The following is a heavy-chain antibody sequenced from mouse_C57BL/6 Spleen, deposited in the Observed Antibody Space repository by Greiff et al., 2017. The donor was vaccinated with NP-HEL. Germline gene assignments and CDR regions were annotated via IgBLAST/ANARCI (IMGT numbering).Heavy chain of an antibody. Sequence: DVMLVESGGGLVKPGGSLKLSCAASGFTFSDYGMHWVRQAPEKGLEWVAYISSGSSTTYYADTVKGRFTISRDNAKNTLFLQMTSLRSEDTAMYYCAGNYYGSSPFAYWGQGTLVTVSA. CDR1: GFTFSDYG. V-gene: IGHV5-17*01. CDR3: AGNYYGSSPFAY. D-gene: IGHD1-1*01. J-gene: IGHJ3*01. CDR2: ISSGSSTT.